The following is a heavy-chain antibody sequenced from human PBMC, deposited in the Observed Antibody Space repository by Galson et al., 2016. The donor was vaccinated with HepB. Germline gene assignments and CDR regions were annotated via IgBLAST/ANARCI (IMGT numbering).Heavy chain of an antibody. J-gene: IGHJ6*03. CDR1: GFTFSNYG. D-gene: IGHD1-26*01. CDR2: IRRSGDST. Sequence: SLRLSCAASGFTFSNYGMTWVRQAPGKGLEVVSSIRRSGDSTDYADSVKGRVTISRDNSKNTLSLQMNSLTADDTAIYYCVQGSTAPAVWGKGTPVTVSS. V-gene: IGHV3-23*01. CDR3: VQGSTAPAV.